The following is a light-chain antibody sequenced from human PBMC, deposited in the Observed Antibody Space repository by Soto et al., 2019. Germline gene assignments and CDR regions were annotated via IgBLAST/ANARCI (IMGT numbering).Light chain of an antibody. V-gene: IGKV1-5*01. CDR2: DAS. CDR3: QQYGNYYT. J-gene: IGKJ2*01. Sequence: DIQMTKSPSTLSASVGDRVTITCRASQSISTWLAWYQQKPGKAPKLLIYDASNLDSGVPSRFSGSGSGTEFTLTITSLQPDDFASYYCQQYGNYYTFGQGTKLEIK. CDR1: QSISTW.